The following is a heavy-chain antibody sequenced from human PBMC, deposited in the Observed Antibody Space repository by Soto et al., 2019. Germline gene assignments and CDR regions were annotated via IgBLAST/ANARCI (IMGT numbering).Heavy chain of an antibody. CDR1: GYTFTTYG. V-gene: IGHV1-18*01. Sequence: QVQLVQSGAEVRKPGASVKVSCKASGYTFTTYGISWMGQAPGKGLEWMGWISGNNGQTKYAQKFRCRVTMTTDTSTSTVYMDLRSLRSDDTAVYYCAREGDMPYYYYGLDVWGQGTTVTVSS. CDR3: AREGDMPYYYYGLDV. J-gene: IGHJ6*02. D-gene: IGHD2-15*01. CDR2: ISGNNGQT.